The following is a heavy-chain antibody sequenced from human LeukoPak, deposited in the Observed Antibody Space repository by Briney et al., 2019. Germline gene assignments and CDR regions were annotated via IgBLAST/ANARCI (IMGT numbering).Heavy chain of an antibody. CDR3: VPEGSGAHDY. J-gene: IGHJ4*02. CDR2: ITYDGSNK. D-gene: IGHD2-15*01. CDR1: GFTFHTYA. V-gene: IGHV3-30-3*01. Sequence: GGSLRLSCAASGFTFHTYAMHWVRQAPGKGREWVAVITYDGSNKYYADSVKGRFTISRDNSMHTLYLQINSLREEDTALYYCVPEGSGAHDYWGQGTLVTVSS.